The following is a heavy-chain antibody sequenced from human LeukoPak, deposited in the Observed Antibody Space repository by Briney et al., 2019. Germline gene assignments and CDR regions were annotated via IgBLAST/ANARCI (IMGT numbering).Heavy chain of an antibody. CDR2: IRYDGSNK. CDR1: GFTFSSYG. D-gene: IGHD6-13*01. CDR3: AKARRIAAVHAPEAFDT. J-gene: IGHJ3*02. Sequence: GGSLRLSCAASGFTFSSYGMHWVRQAPGKGLEWVAFIRYDGSNKYYADSVKGRFTISRDNSKNTLYLQMNSLRAEDTAVYYCAKARRIAAVHAPEAFDTWGQGTMVTVSS. V-gene: IGHV3-30*02.